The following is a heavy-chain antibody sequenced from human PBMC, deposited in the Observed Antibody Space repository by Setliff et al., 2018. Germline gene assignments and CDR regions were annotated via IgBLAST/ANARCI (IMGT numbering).Heavy chain of an antibody. V-gene: IGHV3-74*01. CDR2: VKSDGTYT. J-gene: IGHJ4*02. CDR1: GFTFSSYW. D-gene: IGHD3-16*01. Sequence: AGGSLRLSCAVSGFTFSSYWMHWVRQAPGKGLVWVSRVKSDGTYTNYADSVKGRFTISRDNAKNSLSLQMNSLRTEDTAVYYCFGAGTCSYWGQGTQVTVSS. CDR3: FGAGTCSY.